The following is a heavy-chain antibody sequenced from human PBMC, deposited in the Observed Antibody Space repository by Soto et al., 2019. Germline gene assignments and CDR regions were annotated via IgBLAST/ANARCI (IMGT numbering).Heavy chain of an antibody. J-gene: IGHJ4*02. Sequence: PSETRALTWTVSGGSVSRDEYYWSWIRQPPGKGLEWVGYIYHSGRTNYNPSLNSRLTISLDTSKNQFSLKLTSVSAADTAVYYCARDRSNSPDYFDYWGQGTLVTVSS. CDR1: GGSVSRDEYY. CDR3: ARDRSNSPDYFDY. V-gene: IGHV4-30-4*01. D-gene: IGHD2-15*01. CDR2: IYHSGRT.